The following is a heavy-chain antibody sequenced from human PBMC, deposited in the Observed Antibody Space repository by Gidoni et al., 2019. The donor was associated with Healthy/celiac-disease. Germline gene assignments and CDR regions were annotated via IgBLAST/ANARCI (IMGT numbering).Heavy chain of an antibody. CDR2: IYYSGST. CDR3: ASLPYYYDSSGYYGFDY. D-gene: IGHD3-22*01. CDR1: GGSISSYY. V-gene: IGHV4-59*01. Sequence: QVQLQESGPGLVKPSETLSLTCTVSGGSISSYYWSWIRKPPGKGLEWIGYIYYSGSTNYNPSLKSRVTISVDTSKNQFSLKLSSVTAADTAVYYCASLPYYYDSSGYYGFDYWGQETLVTVSS. J-gene: IGHJ4*02.